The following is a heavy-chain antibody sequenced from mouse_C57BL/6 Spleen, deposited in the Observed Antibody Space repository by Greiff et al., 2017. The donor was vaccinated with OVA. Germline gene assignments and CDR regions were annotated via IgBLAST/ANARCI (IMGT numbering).Heavy chain of an antibody. Sequence: VQLSCKASGYTFTSYWMHWVKQRPGQGLEWIGEIDPSDSYTNYNQKFKGKSTLTVDKSSSTAYMQLSSLTSEDSAVYYCARDGSYWGQGTTLTVSS. CDR2: IDPSDSYT. CDR3: ARDGSY. D-gene: IGHD1-1*02. J-gene: IGHJ2*01. CDR1: GYTFTSYW. V-gene: IGHV1-69*01.